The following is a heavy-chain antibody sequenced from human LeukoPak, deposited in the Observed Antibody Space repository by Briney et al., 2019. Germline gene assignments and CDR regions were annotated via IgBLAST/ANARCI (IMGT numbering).Heavy chain of an antibody. CDR1: GFTFSSYS. CDR3: AKDRRAGSYDY. J-gene: IGHJ4*02. Sequence: GGSLRLSCAASGFTFSSYSMNWVRQAPGKGLEWVSYISSSSSTIYYADSVKGRFTISRDNSKNTLYLQMNSLRAEDTAVYYCAKDRRAGSYDYWGQGTLVTVSS. V-gene: IGHV3-48*01. D-gene: IGHD3-10*01. CDR2: ISSSSSTI.